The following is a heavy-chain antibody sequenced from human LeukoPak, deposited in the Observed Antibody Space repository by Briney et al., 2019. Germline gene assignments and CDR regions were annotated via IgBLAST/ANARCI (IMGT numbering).Heavy chain of an antibody. CDR3: ARGRVARGAFDI. CDR1: GRSISSYY. J-gene: IGHJ3*02. D-gene: IGHD2-15*01. Sequence: KPSETLSLTCTVSGRSISSYYWSWIRQPPGKGLEWIGYIYYSGSTNYNPSLKSRVTISVDTSKNQFSLKLSSVTAADTAVYYCARGRVARGAFDIWGQGTMVTVSS. CDR2: IYYSGST. V-gene: IGHV4-59*01.